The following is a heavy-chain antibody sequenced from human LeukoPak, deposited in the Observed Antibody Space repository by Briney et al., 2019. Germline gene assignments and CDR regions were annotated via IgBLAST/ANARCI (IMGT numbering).Heavy chain of an antibody. Sequence: GGSLRLSCAASGYTFSGDAMSWVRQTPGEGLEWVSAISGSGGSTYYADSVKGRFTISRDNSKNTLYLQMNSLRAEDTAVYYCAKDGPARFREWVYWGQGTLVTVSS. J-gene: IGHJ4*02. D-gene: IGHD3-10*02. CDR1: GYTFSGDA. CDR3: AKDGPARFREWVY. V-gene: IGHV3-23*01. CDR2: ISGSGGST.